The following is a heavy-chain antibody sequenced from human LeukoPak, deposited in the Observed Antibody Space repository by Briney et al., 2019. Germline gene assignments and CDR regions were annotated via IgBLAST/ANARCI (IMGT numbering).Heavy chain of an antibody. CDR1: GYTFI. CDR2: ISAYSGNT. Sequence: GASVKVSCKASGYTFIISWVRQALGQGLEWMGWISAYSGNTKYAQKYQGRVTMATDTSTSTAYMELRSLRSDDTAVYYCARVDSGAWYLDYWGQGTLVTVSS. D-gene: IGHD6-19*01. CDR3: ARVDSGAWYLDY. V-gene: IGHV1-18*01. J-gene: IGHJ4*02.